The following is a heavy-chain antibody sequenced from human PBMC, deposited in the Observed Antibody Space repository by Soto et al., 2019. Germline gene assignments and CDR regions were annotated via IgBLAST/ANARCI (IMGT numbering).Heavy chain of an antibody. J-gene: IGHJ6*02. CDR1: GDSVSSNSAA. V-gene: IGHV6-1*01. CDR2: TYYRSNWSS. Sequence: PSQTLALACGISGDSVSSNSAACNFIRQSPSRGLEWLGRTYYRSNWSSDYAVSVKSRITINPDTSKNQFSLQLYSMTPEDTAVYFCAGVSWFRGMDVWGQGTPVTVSS. D-gene: IGHD3-10*01. CDR3: AGVSWFRGMDV.